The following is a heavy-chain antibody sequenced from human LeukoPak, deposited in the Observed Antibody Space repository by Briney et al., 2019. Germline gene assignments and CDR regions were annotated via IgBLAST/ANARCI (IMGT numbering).Heavy chain of an antibody. CDR2: ISFDGSNK. Sequence: GRSLRLSCAASGFTFSFYGMHWVRQAPGKGLEWGAVISFDGSNKYYPDSVKGRFTISRDNSKNTLYLQMNSLRTEDTAVYYCAKDRTSSGYYSYFDSWGQGTLVTVSS. V-gene: IGHV3-30*18. D-gene: IGHD3-22*01. J-gene: IGHJ4*02. CDR1: GFTFSFYG. CDR3: AKDRTSSGYYSYFDS.